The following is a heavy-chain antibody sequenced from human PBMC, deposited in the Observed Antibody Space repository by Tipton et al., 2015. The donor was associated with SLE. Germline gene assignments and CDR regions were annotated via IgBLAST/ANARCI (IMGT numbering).Heavy chain of an antibody. J-gene: IGHJ2*01. V-gene: IGHV4-59*03. CDR2: IYYSGST. D-gene: IGHD1-26*01. Sequence: LRLSCTVSGGSISSYYWSWIRQPPGKGLEWIGYIYYSGSTYYNPSLKSRVTISVDTSKNQFSLKLSSVTAADTAVYYCSSGNYWYFDLWGRGTLVTVSS. CDR1: GGSISSYY. CDR3: SSGNYWYFDL.